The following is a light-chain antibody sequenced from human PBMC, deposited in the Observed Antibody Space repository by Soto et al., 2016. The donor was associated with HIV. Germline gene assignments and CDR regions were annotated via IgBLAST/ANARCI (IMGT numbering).Light chain of an antibody. V-gene: IGKV1-12*01. CDR2: ATY. Sequence: DIQMTQSPSSVSASVGDRVTITCRASQAINSRLAWYQQNPGKAPEVLITATYTLQDGVPSRFSGSASGGTGTDFTLTIDSLQPEDFATYYCQQTDSFPFTFGPGNQSEC. CDR3: QQTDSFPFT. J-gene: IGKJ3*01. CDR1: QAINSR.